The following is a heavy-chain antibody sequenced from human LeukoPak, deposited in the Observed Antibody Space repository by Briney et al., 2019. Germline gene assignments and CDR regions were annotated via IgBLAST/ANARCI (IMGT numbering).Heavy chain of an antibody. Sequence: GASVKVSYRASGYSITSYDINWVRQAAGQGLEWVGWMNSNSGNTGYARKFQGRVTLTRDTSINTAYMEVNSPTSEDTAVYYCARGGTLVRGVAILYGMDVWGQGTTVTVSS. V-gene: IGHV1-8*01. J-gene: IGHJ6*02. CDR3: ARGGTLVRGVAILYGMDV. CDR2: MNSNSGNT. D-gene: IGHD3-10*01. CDR1: GYSITSYD.